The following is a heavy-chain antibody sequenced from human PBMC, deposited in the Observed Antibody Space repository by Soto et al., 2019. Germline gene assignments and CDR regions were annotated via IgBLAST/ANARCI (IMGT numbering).Heavy chain of an antibody. CDR3: AKAAFDFWTTADRQGVHFDS. J-gene: IGHJ4*02. CDR2: ISHDGNNK. D-gene: IGHD3-3*01. V-gene: IGHV3-30*18. CDR1: GFTFSSYA. Sequence: GGSLRLSCAASGFTFSSYAMSWVRQAPGKGLEWVAVISHDGNNKYYSESLKGRLTISRDNSKKTLYLEMSSLRVEDTAVYFCAKAAFDFWTTADRQGVHFDSWGQGTLVTVSS.